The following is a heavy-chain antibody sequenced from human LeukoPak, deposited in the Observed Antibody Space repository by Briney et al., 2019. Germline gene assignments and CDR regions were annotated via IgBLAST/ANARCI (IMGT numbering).Heavy chain of an antibody. D-gene: IGHD6-13*01. CDR3: ATGRGIAAAGTTTLFDY. CDR1: GGTFSSYT. Sequence: ASVKVSCKAPGGTFSSYTISWVRQAPGQGLEWMGRIIPILGIANYAQKFQGRVTITADKSTSTAYMELCSLRSEDTAVYYCATGRGIAAAGTTTLFDYWGQGTLVTVSS. J-gene: IGHJ4*02. V-gene: IGHV1-69*02. CDR2: IIPILGIA.